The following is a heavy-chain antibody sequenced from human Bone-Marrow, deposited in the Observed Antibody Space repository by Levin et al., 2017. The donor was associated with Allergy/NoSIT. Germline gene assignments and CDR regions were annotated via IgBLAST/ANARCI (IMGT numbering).Heavy chain of an antibody. V-gene: IGHV6-1*01. Sequence: SLTLSLTCAISGDSLSTTGVAWNWIRQSPSRGLEWLGRTYYRSRWSSDYAVSVKSRITINPDTSKNQFSLLLNSVTPEDTAVYYCARGRVSAFDYWGQGTLVTVSS. D-gene: IGHD2-2*01. CDR1: GDSLSTTGVA. CDR2: TYYRSRWSS. J-gene: IGHJ4*02. CDR3: ARGRVSAFDY.